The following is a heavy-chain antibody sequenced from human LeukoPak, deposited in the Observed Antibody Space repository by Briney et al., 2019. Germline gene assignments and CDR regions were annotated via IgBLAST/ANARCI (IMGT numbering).Heavy chain of an antibody. CDR2: IKQDGSEK. V-gene: IGHV3-7*01. CDR1: GFTFSSYW. Sequence: GGSLRLSCAASGFTFSSYWMSWVRQAPGKGLEWVANIKQDGSEKYYVDSVKGRFTISRDNAKNSLYLQMNSLRAEDTAVYYCVRGDDYYDSSGYQSPLDYWGQGTLVNVSS. CDR3: VRGDDYYDSSGYQSPLDY. J-gene: IGHJ4*02. D-gene: IGHD3-22*01.